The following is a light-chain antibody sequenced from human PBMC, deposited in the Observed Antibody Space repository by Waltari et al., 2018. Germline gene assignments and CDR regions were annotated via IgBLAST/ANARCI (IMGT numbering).Light chain of an antibody. Sequence: QSVLTQPPSASGTPGQRVTIACSGSSSHIGSNVVNWYQQLPGTAPKLLIHSSNQRPSGVPDRFSGSKSGTSASLAISGLQSEDEADYHCGAWDASLNGYVFGTGTKVTVL. V-gene: IGLV1-44*01. J-gene: IGLJ1*01. CDR2: SSN. CDR1: SSHIGSNV. CDR3: GAWDASLNGYV.